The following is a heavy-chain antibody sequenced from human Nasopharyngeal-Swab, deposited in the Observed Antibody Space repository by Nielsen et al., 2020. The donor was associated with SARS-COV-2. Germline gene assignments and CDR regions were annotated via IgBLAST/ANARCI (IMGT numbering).Heavy chain of an antibody. CDR1: GFTFSSYW. CDR3: ARVSTAKGWIFDY. J-gene: IGHJ4*02. CDR2: IKQDGSEK. Sequence: GESLKISCAASGFTFSSYWMSWVRQAPGKGLEWVANIKQDGSEKYYVDSVKGRFTISRDNAKNSLYLQMNSLRAEDTAVYYCARVSTAKGWIFDYWDQGTLVTVSS. V-gene: IGHV3-7*05. D-gene: IGHD5-18*01.